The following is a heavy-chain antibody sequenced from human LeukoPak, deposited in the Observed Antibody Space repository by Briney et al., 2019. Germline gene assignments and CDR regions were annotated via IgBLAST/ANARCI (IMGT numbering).Heavy chain of an antibody. CDR1: GGSFSGYY. V-gene: IGHV4-34*01. CDR2: INHSGST. CDR3: ARGSPGNYYGSGSYYTFGY. J-gene: IGHJ4*02. D-gene: IGHD3-10*01. Sequence: PSETLSLTCAVYGGSFSGYYWSWIRQPPGKGLEWIGEINHSGSTNYNPSLKSRVTISVDTSKNQFSLKLSSVTAADTAVYYCARGSPGNYYGSGSYYTFGYWGQGTLVTVSS.